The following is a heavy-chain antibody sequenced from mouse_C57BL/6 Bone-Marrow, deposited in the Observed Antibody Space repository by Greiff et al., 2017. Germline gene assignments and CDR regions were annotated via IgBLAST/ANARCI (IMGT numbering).Heavy chain of an antibody. J-gene: IGHJ2*01. CDR3: ASNWNY. V-gene: IGHV1-81*01. D-gene: IGHD4-1*01. CDR2: IYPGSGNT. CDR1: GYTFPSYG. Sequence: QVQLQQSGAELARPGASVKLSCKASGYTFPSYGISWVKQRTGQGLEWIGEIYPGSGNTYYNEKFKGNATLTADKSSSTAYMECRSLTSEDYAVYFFASNWNYWGQGTTLTVSS.